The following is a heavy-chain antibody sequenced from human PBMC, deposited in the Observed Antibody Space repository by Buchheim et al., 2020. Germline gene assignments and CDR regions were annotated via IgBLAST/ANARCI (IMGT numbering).Heavy chain of an antibody. D-gene: IGHD3-10*01. J-gene: IGHJ4*02. Sequence: QVQLVESGGGVVQPGRSLRLSCAASGFTFSSYGMHWVRQAPGKGLEWVAVISYDGSNKYYADSVKGRFTISRDNSKNTLYLQMNSLRAEDTAVYYCAKDKITMVRGVNGPVDWGQGTL. V-gene: IGHV3-30*18. CDR1: GFTFSSYG. CDR3: AKDKITMVRGVNGPVD. CDR2: ISYDGSNK.